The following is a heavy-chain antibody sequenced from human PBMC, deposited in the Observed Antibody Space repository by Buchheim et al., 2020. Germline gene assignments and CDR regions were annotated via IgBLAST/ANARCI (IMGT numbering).Heavy chain of an antibody. J-gene: IGHJ5*02. CDR3: ARELRFLEWLPRENWFDP. D-gene: IGHD3-3*01. V-gene: IGHV4-59*01. Sequence: QVQLQESGPGLVKPSETLSLTCTVSGGSISSYYWSWIRQPPGKGLEWIGYIYYSGSTNYNPSLKSRVTISVDTSKKQFYLKLSSVTAADTAVYYCARELRFLEWLPRENWFDPWGQGTL. CDR2: IYYSGST. CDR1: GGSISSYY.